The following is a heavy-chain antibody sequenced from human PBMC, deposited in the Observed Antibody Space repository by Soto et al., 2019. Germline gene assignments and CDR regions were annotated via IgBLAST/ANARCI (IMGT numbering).Heavy chain of an antibody. CDR1: GFTFSSYS. Sequence: EVQLVESGGGLVQPGGSLRLSCAASGFTFSSYSMNWVRQAPGKGLEWVSYISSSSSTIYYADSVKGRFTISRDNAKNSLYLQMNSLRDEDTAVYYCARVPAGSGYLYYYYYGMDVWGQGTTVTVSS. CDR2: ISSSSSTI. CDR3: ARVPAGSGYLYYYYYGMDV. D-gene: IGHD3-3*01. J-gene: IGHJ6*02. V-gene: IGHV3-48*02.